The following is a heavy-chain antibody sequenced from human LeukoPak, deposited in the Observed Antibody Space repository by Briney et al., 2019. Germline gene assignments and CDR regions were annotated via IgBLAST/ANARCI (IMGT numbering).Heavy chain of an antibody. CDR1: GGSFSNYY. CDR3: ATVGLRDYYGMDA. CDR2: IDHSGST. V-gene: IGHV4-34*07. J-gene: IGHJ6*02. D-gene: IGHD4-23*01. Sequence: SETLSLTCAVFGGSFSNYYLHWIRQPPGKGLEWIGEIDHSGSTKYNPSLKSRVTISVDTSKNQFSLNLSSVTAADTAVYYCATVGLRDYYGMDAWGQGTTVTVSS.